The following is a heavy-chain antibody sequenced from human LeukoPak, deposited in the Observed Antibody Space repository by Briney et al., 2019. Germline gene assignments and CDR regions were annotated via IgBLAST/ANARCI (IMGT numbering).Heavy chain of an antibody. CDR3: ATSYGSGSYGH. V-gene: IGHV3-53*01. CDR2: IYSGGNT. Sequence: GGSLRLSCAASGFTVSSHYMSWVRQAPGKGLEWVSVIYSGGNTYYADSVKGRFTICRDNSKNTLYLQMNSLSTEDTAVYYCATSYGSGSYGHWGQGTLVTVSS. J-gene: IGHJ4*02. CDR1: GFTVSSHY. D-gene: IGHD3-10*01.